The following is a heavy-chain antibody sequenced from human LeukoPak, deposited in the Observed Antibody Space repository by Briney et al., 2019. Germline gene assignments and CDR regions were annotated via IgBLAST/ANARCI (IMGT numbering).Heavy chain of an antibody. D-gene: IGHD3-22*01. CDR1: GFTFSNYS. J-gene: IGHJ4*02. Sequence: GGSLRLSCAAFGFTFSNYSMNWVRQAPGKGLEWVSSISSSSSYIYYADSVKGRFTISRDNAKNSLYLQMNSLRAEDTAVYYCARDLYYYDSSGYSPFDYWGQGTLVTVSS. CDR2: ISSSSSYI. CDR3: ARDLYYYDSSGYSPFDY. V-gene: IGHV3-21*01.